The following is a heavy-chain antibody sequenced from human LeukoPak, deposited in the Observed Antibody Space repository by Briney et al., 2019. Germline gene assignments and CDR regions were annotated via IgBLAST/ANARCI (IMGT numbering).Heavy chain of an antibody. J-gene: IGHJ4*02. CDR1: GFTFSNYW. CDR3: ARDLNYDFRSGLTHDY. V-gene: IGHV3-7*01. D-gene: IGHD3-3*01. Sequence: GGSLRLSCAASGFTFSNYWMSWVRQAPGKGLEWVANIKQDGSEKYYVDSVKGRFTISRDNAKNSLYLQMNSLRAEDTAVYYCARDLNYDFRSGLTHDYWGQGTLVTVSS. CDR2: IKQDGSEK.